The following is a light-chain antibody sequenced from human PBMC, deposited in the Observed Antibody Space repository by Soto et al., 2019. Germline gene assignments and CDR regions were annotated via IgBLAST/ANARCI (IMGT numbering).Light chain of an antibody. J-gene: IGKJ1*01. Sequence: IQMTQSPSSLSASALDRFTITCRASQSISSHLNWYQQRPGKAPKLLIYAASSLQSGVPSRFSGSGSGTDFTLTISSLQPGDFATYYCQQTYSSSWTFGQGTKVDIK. V-gene: IGKV1-39*01. CDR3: QQTYSSSWT. CDR1: QSISSH. CDR2: AAS.